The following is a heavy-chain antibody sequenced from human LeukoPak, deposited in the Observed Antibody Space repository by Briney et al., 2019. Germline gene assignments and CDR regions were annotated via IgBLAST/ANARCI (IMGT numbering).Heavy chain of an antibody. CDR2: IYYSGST. CDR3: ARYSGSYALFDY. J-gene: IGHJ4*02. CDR1: GGSISSYY. V-gene: IGHV4-59*01. Sequence: SETLSLTCIVSGGSISSYYWSWIRQPPGKGLERIGYIYYSGSTNYNPSLKSRVTISVDTSKNQFSLKLSSVTAADTAVYYCARYSGSYALFDYWGQGTLVTVSS. D-gene: IGHD1-26*01.